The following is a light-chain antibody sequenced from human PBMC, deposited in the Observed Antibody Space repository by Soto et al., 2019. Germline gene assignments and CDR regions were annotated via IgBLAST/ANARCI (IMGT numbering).Light chain of an antibody. Sequence: IQLTQSPSSLSASVGDRVTITCRASQGITSYLAWYQQRPGKAPRLLIYSASTLQSGVPSRFSGSGYGTDFSLTISNLQPEDFATYYCQQLASYVPLTFGGGTKVQIK. CDR2: SAS. CDR3: QQLASYVPLT. J-gene: IGKJ4*01. CDR1: QGITSY. V-gene: IGKV1-9*01.